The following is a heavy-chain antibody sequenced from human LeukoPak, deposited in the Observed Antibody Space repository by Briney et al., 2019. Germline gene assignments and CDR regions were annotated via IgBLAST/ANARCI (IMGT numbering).Heavy chain of an antibody. V-gene: IGHV4-31*03. CDR2: IYYSGST. CDR1: SGSISSGVYY. Sequence: PSQTLSLTCPVSSGSISSGVYYWSWIRQHPGKGLEWIGYIYYSGSTYYNPSLKSRVAISVDTSKNQFSLKLSSVTAADAAVYYCARVGSDWNDVRYNWFDPWGQGTLVTVSS. D-gene: IGHD1-1*01. J-gene: IGHJ5*02. CDR3: ARVGSDWNDVRYNWFDP.